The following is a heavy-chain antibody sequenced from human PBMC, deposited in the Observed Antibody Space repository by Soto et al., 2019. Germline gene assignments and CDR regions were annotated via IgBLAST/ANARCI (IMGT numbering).Heavy chain of an antibody. J-gene: IGHJ6*03. CDR3: ERAEAPRITIFGVARRYYYYYMDV. V-gene: IGHV1-8*01. CDR1: GYTFTSYD. CDR2: MNPNSGNT. D-gene: IGHD3-3*01. Sequence: ASVKVSCKASGYTFTSYDINWVRQATGQGLEWMGWMNPNSGNTGYAQKFQGRVTMTRNTSISTAYMELSSLRSEDTAVYYCERAEAPRITIFGVARRYYYYYMDVWGKGTTVTVSS.